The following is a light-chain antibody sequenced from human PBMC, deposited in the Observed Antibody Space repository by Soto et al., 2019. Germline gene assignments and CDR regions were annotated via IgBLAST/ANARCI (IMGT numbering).Light chain of an antibody. CDR2: EVN. CDR3: TSYAGSSIWV. V-gene: IGLV2-8*01. Sequence: QSALTQPPSASGSPGQSVTISCTGTSSDVGAYNYVSWYQQYPGKAPKLMIYEVNKRPSGVPDRFSGSKSGNTASLTVSGLQPEDEADYHCTSYAGSSIWVFGGGTKLTVL. J-gene: IGLJ3*02. CDR1: SSDVGAYNY.